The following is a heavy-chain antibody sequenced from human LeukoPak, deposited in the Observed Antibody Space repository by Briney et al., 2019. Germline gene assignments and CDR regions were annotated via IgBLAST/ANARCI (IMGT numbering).Heavy chain of an antibody. J-gene: IGHJ4*02. D-gene: IGHD3-22*01. Sequence: GGSLRLSCAASGFIFSDYNMNWVRQAPGKGLEGVSYISSGSSTKYYADSVRGRFTISRDNAKNSLYLQMNSLTDEDTAVYYCAREPPGNYDSSGDYYAYFDSWGQGTLVTVSS. CDR2: ISSGSSTK. V-gene: IGHV3-48*02. CDR3: AREPPGNYDSSGDYYAYFDS. CDR1: GFIFSDYN.